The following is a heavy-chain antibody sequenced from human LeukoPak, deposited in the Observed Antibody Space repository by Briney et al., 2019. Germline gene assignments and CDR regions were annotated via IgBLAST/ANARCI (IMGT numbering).Heavy chain of an antibody. J-gene: IGHJ4*02. CDR3: AKVLLGSSSWYDPLYYFDY. D-gene: IGHD6-13*01. CDR2: XXXXGGST. V-gene: IGHV3-23*01. Sequence: GGSLRLSCAASGFTFSSYAMSWVRQAPGKXXXXXXXXXXXGGSTYYADSVKGRFTISRDNSKNTLYLQMNSLRAEDTAVYYCAKVLLGSSSWYDPLYYFDYWGQGTLVTVSS. CDR1: GFTFSSYA.